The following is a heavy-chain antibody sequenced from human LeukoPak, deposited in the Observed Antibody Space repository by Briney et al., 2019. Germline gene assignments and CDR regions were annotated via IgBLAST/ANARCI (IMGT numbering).Heavy chain of an antibody. CDR2: IYNGGST. Sequence: GGSLRLSCAASGFTVSSNHMSWVRQAAGKGLEWVSIIYNGGSTYYADSVKGRFTISRDNSKNTLFLQMNSLRADDTAVYYCAREFGSWLEWGQGTLVTVSS. V-gene: IGHV3-53*01. D-gene: IGHD6-13*01. CDR3: AREFGSWLE. CDR1: GFTVSSNH. J-gene: IGHJ4*02.